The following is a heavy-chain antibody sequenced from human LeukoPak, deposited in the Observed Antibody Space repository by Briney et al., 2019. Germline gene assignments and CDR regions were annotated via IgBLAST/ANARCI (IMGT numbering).Heavy chain of an antibody. Sequence: GASAKVSCKASGYTFTSYGISWVRQAPGQGLERMGWISTYNGNTNYAQKLQGRVTMTTDTSTSTAYMELRSLRPDDTAVYYCARAGWSTYYMDVWGKGTTVTVSS. CDR1: GYTFTSYG. V-gene: IGHV1-18*01. CDR3: ARAGWSTYYMDV. CDR2: ISTYNGNT. D-gene: IGHD3-9*01. J-gene: IGHJ6*03.